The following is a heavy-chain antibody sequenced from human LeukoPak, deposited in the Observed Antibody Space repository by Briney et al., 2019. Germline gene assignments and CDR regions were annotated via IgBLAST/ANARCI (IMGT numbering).Heavy chain of an antibody. Sequence: GGSLRLSCAASGFTFSSYWMSWVRQTPGKGLEWVANIKQDGSEKYYVEFAKGRFTISRDNAKNSLYLQMNSLRAEDTAVYYCARAYAGGWHHFDSWGQGALVTVSS. CDR1: GFTFSSYW. CDR3: ARAYAGGWHHFDS. J-gene: IGHJ4*02. CDR2: IKQDGSEK. D-gene: IGHD6-19*01. V-gene: IGHV3-7*04.